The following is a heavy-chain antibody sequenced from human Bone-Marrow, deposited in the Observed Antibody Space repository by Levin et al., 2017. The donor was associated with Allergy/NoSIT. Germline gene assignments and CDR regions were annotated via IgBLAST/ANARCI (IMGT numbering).Heavy chain of an antibody. CDR1: GFTFSSYW. Sequence: GSLRLSCAASGFTFSSYWMSWVRQAPGKGLEWVANIKQDGSEKYYVDSVKGRFTISRDNAKNSLYLQMNSLRAEDTAVYYCARDPHYYGSGSYPYDYWGQGTLVTVSS. J-gene: IGHJ4*02. CDR2: IKQDGSEK. CDR3: ARDPHYYGSGSYPYDY. D-gene: IGHD3-10*01. V-gene: IGHV3-7*01.